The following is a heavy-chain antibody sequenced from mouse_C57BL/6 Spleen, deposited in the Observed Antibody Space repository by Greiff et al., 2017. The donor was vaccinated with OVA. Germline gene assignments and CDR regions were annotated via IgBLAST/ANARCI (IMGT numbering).Heavy chain of an antibody. CDR1: GYTFTSYW. CDR2: IDPSDSYT. Sequence: VQLQQPGAELVKPGASVKLSCKASGYTFTSYWMQWVKQRPGQGLEWIGEIDPSDSYTNYNQKFKGKATLTVDTSSSTAYMQLSSLTSEDSAVYYCARSGFNWGQGTLVTVSA. D-gene: IGHD3-1*01. V-gene: IGHV1-50*01. CDR3: ARSGFN. J-gene: IGHJ3*01.